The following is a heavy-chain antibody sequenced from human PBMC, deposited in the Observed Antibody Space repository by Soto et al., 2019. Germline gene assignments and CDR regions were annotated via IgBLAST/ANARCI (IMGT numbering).Heavy chain of an antibody. D-gene: IGHD1-20*01. CDR3: ARVTYNWNGQNNWFDP. CDR1: GGTFSSYA. Sequence: ASVKVSCKASGGTFSSYAISWVRQAPGQGLEWMGGIIPIFGTANYAQKFQGRVTITADESTSTAYMELSSLRSEDTAVYYCARVTYNWNGQNNWFDPWGQGTLVTVSS. J-gene: IGHJ5*02. V-gene: IGHV1-69*13. CDR2: IIPIFGTA.